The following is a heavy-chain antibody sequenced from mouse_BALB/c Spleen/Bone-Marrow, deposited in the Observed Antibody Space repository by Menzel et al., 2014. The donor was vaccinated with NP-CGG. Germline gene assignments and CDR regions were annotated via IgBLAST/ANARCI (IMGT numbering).Heavy chain of an antibody. J-gene: IGHJ3*01. D-gene: IGHD1-2*01. CDR3: ALTTATPFAY. Sequence: QVQLKESGAELAKPGASVKMSCEASGYTFTVYWIHWVKQRPGQGLEWIGYINPSTAYTEYNQKFKDKATLTADKSSTTAYMQLSSLTSEDSAVYYCALTTATPFAYWGQGTLVTVS. V-gene: IGHV1-7*01. CDR1: GYTFTVYW. CDR2: INPSTAYT.